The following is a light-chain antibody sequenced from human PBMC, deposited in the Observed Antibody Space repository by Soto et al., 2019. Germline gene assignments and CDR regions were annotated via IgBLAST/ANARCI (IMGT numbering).Light chain of an antibody. J-gene: IGKJ5*01. CDR3: QQRSDWPIT. Sequence: EVVLTQSPATLSLSPGERATLSCRASQNISSHLAWHQQKPVQPPRLLVYHASTRATGMAPRFSGSWSGTAFTLTISRLEPVDFVIYYCQQRSDWPITFGQGTRLESK. CDR2: HAS. V-gene: IGKV3-11*01. CDR1: QNISSH.